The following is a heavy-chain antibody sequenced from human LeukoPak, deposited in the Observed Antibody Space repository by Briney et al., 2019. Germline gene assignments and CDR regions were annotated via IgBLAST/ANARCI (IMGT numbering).Heavy chain of an antibody. D-gene: IGHD2/OR15-2a*01. CDR3: ARVSILIVPYYAFDI. CDR1: RFTFSSYA. Sequence: PGGSLRLSCAASRFTFSSYAMSWVRQAPGKGLEWVSAISGSGGSTYYADSVKGRFTISRDNSKKTLYLQMDSLRGEDTAVYYCARVSILIVPYYAFDIWGQGTMVTVSS. CDR2: ISGSGGST. J-gene: IGHJ3*02. V-gene: IGHV3-23*01.